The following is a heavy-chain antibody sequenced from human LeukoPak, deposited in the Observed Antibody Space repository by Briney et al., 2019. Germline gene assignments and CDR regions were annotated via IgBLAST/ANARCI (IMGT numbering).Heavy chain of an antibody. Sequence: SWVTVSCKASGYTFTGYYMHWVRQAPGQGLEWMGWINPNSGGTNYVQKFQGRVTMTRDTSISTAYMELSRLRSDDTAVYYCARKVDSSSWQYFQHWGQGTLVTVSS. CDR3: ARKVDSSSWQYFQH. D-gene: IGHD6-13*01. CDR2: INPNSGGT. J-gene: IGHJ1*01. V-gene: IGHV1-2*02. CDR1: GYTFTGYY.